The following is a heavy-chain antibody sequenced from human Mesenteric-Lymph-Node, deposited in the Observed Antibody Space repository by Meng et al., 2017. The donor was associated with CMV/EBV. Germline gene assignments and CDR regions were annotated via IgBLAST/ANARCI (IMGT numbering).Heavy chain of an antibody. CDR3: ARGIVVVPGDSPNWYFDL. Sequence: GESLKISCAASGFSFSSYDMHWVRQGTGKSLEWVSGIGTAGDTYYPGSVKGRFTISRENAKTSLYLQMDSLRAGDTAVYYCARGIVVVPGDSPNWYFDLWGQGTLVTVSS. D-gene: IGHD2-2*01. CDR1: GFSFSSYD. J-gene: IGHJ2*01. CDR2: IGTAGDT. V-gene: IGHV3-13*01.